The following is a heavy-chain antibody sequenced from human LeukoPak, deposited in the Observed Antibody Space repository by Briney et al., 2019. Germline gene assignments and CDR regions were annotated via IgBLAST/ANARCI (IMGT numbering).Heavy chain of an antibody. Sequence: GGSLRLSYAASGFTFSSYLMSWVRQAPGKGLEWVANIKQDGSEKYYVDSVKGRFTISRDNAKNSLYLQMNSLRAEDTAVYYCARAEYSSSSGYYYYYYMDVWGKGTTVTVSS. CDR1: GFTFSSYL. J-gene: IGHJ6*03. CDR3: ARAEYSSSSGYYYYYYMDV. D-gene: IGHD6-6*01. CDR2: IKQDGSEK. V-gene: IGHV3-7*01.